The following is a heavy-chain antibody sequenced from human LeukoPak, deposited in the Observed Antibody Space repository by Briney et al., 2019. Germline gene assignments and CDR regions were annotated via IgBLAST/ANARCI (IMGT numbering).Heavy chain of an antibody. CDR3: ARGLSADPGWYFDL. D-gene: IGHD2-2*01. V-gene: IGHV4-34*01. CDR1: GGSFSGYY. J-gene: IGHJ2*01. Sequence: SETLSLTCAVYGGSFSGYYWSWIRQPPGKGLEWIGEINHSGSTNYNPSLKSRVTISVDTSKNQFSLKLSPVTAADTAVYYCARGLSADPGWYFDLWGRGTLVTVSS. CDR2: INHSGST.